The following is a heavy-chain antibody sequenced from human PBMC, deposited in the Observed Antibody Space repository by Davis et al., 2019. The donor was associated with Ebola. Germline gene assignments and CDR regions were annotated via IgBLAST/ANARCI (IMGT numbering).Heavy chain of an antibody. J-gene: IGHJ3*02. D-gene: IGHD3-9*01. CDR2: ILPRVVDA. CDR3: ASLRRSITGFDDGYDI. Sequence: GESLKISCAASGFIFRSFVMSWVRLMPGKGLEWMGIILPRVVDARYRPSFRGQVTISADNSIKTASLHWSSLKASDTAIYYCASLRRSITGFDDGYDIWGQGTMVTVSS. CDR1: GFIFRSFV. V-gene: IGHV5-51*01.